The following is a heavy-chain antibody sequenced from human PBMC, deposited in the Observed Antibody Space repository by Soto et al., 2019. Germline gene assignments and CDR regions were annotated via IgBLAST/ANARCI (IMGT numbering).Heavy chain of an antibody. V-gene: IGHV1-69*06. J-gene: IGHJ4*02. CDR3: AWGYYYDSSGYPPLFDY. CDR2: IIPIFGTA. D-gene: IGHD3-22*01. CDR1: GGTFSSYA. Sequence: SVKVSCKASGGTFSSYAISWVRQAPGQGLEWMGGIIPIFGTANYAQKFQGRVTITADKSTSTAYMELSSLRSEDTAVYYCAWGYYYDSSGYPPLFDYWGQGTLVTVSP.